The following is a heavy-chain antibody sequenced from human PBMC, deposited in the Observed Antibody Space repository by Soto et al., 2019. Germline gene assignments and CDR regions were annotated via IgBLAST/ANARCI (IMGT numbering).Heavy chain of an antibody. V-gene: IGHV3-21*01. CDR2: ISISSSYI. CDR3: AREGSYWNDVGPD. J-gene: IGHJ4*02. Sequence: GGSLRLSCAASGFTFSSYSMNWVRQAPGKGLEWVSSISISSSYIYYADSVKGRFTISRDNARNSLYLQMNSLRAEDTAVYFCAREGSYWNDVGPDWGQGTLVTVSS. D-gene: IGHD1-1*01. CDR1: GFTFSSYS.